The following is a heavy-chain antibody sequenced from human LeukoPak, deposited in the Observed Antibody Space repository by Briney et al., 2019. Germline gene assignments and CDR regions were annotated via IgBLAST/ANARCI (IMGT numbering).Heavy chain of an antibody. J-gene: IGHJ4*02. D-gene: IGHD5-12*01. CDR1: GLTFNPYW. Sequence: PGRSLRLSCIGSGLTFNPYWMMWVRQAPGKGLEWVANIIQDGNEKNYVDSVKGRFTISRDNSKSSLFLQMTSLKTEDTAVYYCATSLYKWRGYSGNDHDYWGQGTLVHVSS. CDR3: ATSLYKWRGYSGNDHDY. CDR2: IIQDGNEK. V-gene: IGHV3-7*01.